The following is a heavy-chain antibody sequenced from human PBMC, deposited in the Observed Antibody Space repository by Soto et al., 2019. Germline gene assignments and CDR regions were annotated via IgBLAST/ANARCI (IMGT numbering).Heavy chain of an antibody. CDR2: ISGSGGST. Sequence: GGSLRLSCAASGFTFGRYAMTWVRQAPGKGLEWVSAISGSGGSTYYADSVKGRFTISRDNSKNTLYLQMNSLRAEDTAVYYCAKAPFSSGWPGYWGQGTLVTVSS. CDR3: AKAPFSSGWPGY. D-gene: IGHD6-19*01. J-gene: IGHJ4*02. CDR1: GFTFGRYA. V-gene: IGHV3-23*01.